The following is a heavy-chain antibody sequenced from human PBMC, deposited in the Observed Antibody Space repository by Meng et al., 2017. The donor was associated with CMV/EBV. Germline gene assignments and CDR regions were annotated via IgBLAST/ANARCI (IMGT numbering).Heavy chain of an antibody. CDR2: INHSGST. J-gene: IGHJ5*02. V-gene: IGHV4-34*01. CDR3: ARGVGGWFDP. CDR1: GGSFSGYY. Sequence: HVQLPQGGAGLLKPSETLSLPCAVYGGSFSGYYWSWIRQPPGKGLEWIGEINHSGSTNYNPSLKSRVTISVDTSKNQFSLKLSSVTAADTAVHYCARGVGGWFDPWGQGTLVTVSS. D-gene: IGHD1-26*01.